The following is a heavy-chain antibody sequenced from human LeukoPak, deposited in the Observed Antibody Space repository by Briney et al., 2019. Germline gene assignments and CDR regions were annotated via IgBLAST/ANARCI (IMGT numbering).Heavy chain of an antibody. CDR3: ASLTILDY. Sequence: GGSLRLSCAVSGFTFSSYGMHWVRQAPGKGLEWVSYISSSSSTIYYADSVKGRFTISRDSAKNSLYLQMNSLRAEDTAVYYCASLTILDYWGQGTLVTVSS. CDR1: GFTFSSYG. J-gene: IGHJ4*02. V-gene: IGHV3-48*01. D-gene: IGHD3-3*01. CDR2: ISSSSSTI.